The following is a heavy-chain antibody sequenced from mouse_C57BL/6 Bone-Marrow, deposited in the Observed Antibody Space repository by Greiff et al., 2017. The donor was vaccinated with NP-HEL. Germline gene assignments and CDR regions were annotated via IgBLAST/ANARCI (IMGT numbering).Heavy chain of an antibody. Sequence: EVMLVESEGGLVQPGSSMKLSCTASGFTFSDYYMAWVRQVPEKGLEWVANINYDGSSTYYLDSLKSRFIISRDNAKNILYLQMSSLKSVDTATYYCAREGGLRRRTYAMDYWGQGTSVTVSS. CDR2: INYDGSST. CDR3: AREGGLRRRTYAMDY. J-gene: IGHJ4*01. V-gene: IGHV5-16*01. D-gene: IGHD2-4*01. CDR1: GFTFSDYY.